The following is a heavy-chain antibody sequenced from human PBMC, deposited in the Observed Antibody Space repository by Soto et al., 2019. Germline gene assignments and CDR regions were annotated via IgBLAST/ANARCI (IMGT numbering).Heavy chain of an antibody. D-gene: IGHD3-3*01. J-gene: IGHJ6*02. CDR2: IYYSGNT. CDR1: GGSISSSSYF. V-gene: IGHV4-39*01. CDR3: ARGTPLCSGYRYGMDV. Sequence: QLQLQESGPGLVKPSETLSLTCTVSGGSISSSSYFWGWLRQPPGKGLEWCGSIYYSGNTYDNPCPKNRVTRSVDTSKNQFSLKLSSVTASDTAVYYCARGTPLCSGYRYGMDVCGQGTTVTVSS.